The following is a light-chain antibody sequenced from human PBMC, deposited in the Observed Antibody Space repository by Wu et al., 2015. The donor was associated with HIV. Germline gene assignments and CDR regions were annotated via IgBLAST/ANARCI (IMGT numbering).Light chain of an antibody. Sequence: SVGDRVTITXRASQSISTWLAWYQQKSGKAPKLLIYGASSLQTGVPSRFSGSGSGTDFTLTIDSLQPEDFAIYSCQQSYGIPWTFGQGTNVEIK. CDR3: QQSYGIPWT. V-gene: IGKV1-39*01. CDR1: QSISTW. J-gene: IGKJ1*01. CDR2: GAS.